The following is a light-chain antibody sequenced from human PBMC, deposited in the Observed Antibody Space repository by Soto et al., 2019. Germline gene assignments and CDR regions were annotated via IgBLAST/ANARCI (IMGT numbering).Light chain of an antibody. J-gene: IGLJ2*01. CDR3: ATWDSSLNGVI. CDR2: DNN. Sequence: QSVLTQPPSVSAAPGQKVSISCSGSTSNIGSDYVSWYQHLPGTAPRLLIYDNNKRPSGIPDRFSGSKSGTSATLGITGLRTGDEADYYCATWDSSLNGVIFGGGTKLTVL. CDR1: TSNIGSDY. V-gene: IGLV1-51*01.